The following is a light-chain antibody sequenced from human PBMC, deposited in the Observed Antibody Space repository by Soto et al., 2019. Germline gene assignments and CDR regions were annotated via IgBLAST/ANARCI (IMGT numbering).Light chain of an antibody. Sequence: DLVMTQSPLSLPVTPGEPASISCRSSQSLLHTDGYNYLDWFLQKPGQSPQLLIYVASNRASGVPDSFSGSGSGTDFTLKISRVEAGDVGVYYCMQSLQTPRTFGQGTKVEI. CDR2: VAS. CDR1: QSLLHTDGYNY. V-gene: IGKV2-28*01. J-gene: IGKJ1*01. CDR3: MQSLQTPRT.